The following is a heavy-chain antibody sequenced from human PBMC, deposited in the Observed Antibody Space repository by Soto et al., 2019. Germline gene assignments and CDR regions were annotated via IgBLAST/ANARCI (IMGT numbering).Heavy chain of an antibody. CDR3: ARVWIQLWLSGAFDI. J-gene: IGHJ3*02. V-gene: IGHV1-18*01. D-gene: IGHD5-18*01. CDR1: GYTFTSDG. CDR2: ISADNGNT. Sequence: AAVKVSCKASGYTFTSDGMSWVRQAPGQGREWMGWISADNGNTNYAQKLQGRVSMTTDTSTSTAYMELRSLRSDDTAVYYCARVWIQLWLSGAFDIWGQGTMVTVSS.